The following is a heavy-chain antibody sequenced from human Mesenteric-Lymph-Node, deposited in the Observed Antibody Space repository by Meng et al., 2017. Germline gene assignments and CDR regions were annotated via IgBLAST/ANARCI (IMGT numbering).Heavy chain of an antibody. D-gene: IGHD6-13*01. Sequence: ASVKVSCKASGYTFTSYDINWVRQATGQGLEWLGWMNPNSANTGFAQKFQGRVTMTRNTSISTAYMELSSLGSEETAVYYCARERLAAAGNDAFDIWGQGTMVTVSS. CDR1: GYTFTSYD. J-gene: IGHJ3*02. CDR2: MNPNSANT. V-gene: IGHV1-8*01. CDR3: ARERLAAAGNDAFDI.